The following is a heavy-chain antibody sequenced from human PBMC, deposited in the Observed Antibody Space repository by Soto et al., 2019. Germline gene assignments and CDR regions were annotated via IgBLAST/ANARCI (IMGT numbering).Heavy chain of an antibody. V-gene: IGHV1-69*01. CDR2: IVPVLGTS. J-gene: IGHJ6*02. CDR1: GGSFSSYA. D-gene: IGHD3-16*01. CDR3: ARDSPGGGYYYGMDV. Sequence: QGQLEQSGAEVRKPGSSVKVSCKASGGSFSSYAISWVRQAPGQGLEWMGGIVPVLGTSHSAQKFQGRVTFSTDDSTTTAYMELSSLRSEDKAVYYCARDSPGGGYYYGMDVWGQGTTVTVSS.